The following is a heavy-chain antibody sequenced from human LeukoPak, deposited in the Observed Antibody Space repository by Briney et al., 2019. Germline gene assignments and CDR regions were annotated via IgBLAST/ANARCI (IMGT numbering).Heavy chain of an antibody. CDR1: GYTFTSYD. V-gene: IGHV1-8*01. CDR2: MNPNSGNT. Sequence: ASVKVSCKASGYTFTSYDINWVRQATGQGLEWMGWMNPNSGNTGYAQKFQGRVTMTRNTSISIAYMELSSLRSEDTAVYYCARAVKSDIAARRGRYYGMDVWGQGTTVTVSS. J-gene: IGHJ6*02. D-gene: IGHD6-6*01. CDR3: ARAVKSDIAARRGRYYGMDV.